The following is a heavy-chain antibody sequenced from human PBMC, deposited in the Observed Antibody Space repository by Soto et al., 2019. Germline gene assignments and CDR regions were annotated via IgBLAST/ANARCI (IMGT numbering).Heavy chain of an antibody. CDR1: GYTFIRNG. V-gene: IGHV1-18*01. CDR2: ISAYNGNT. J-gene: IGHJ6*02. Sequence: QVQLVQSGAEVKKPGASVKVSCKASGYTFIRNGISWVRQAPGQGLEWMGWISAYNGNTEYAQKFQGRVTMTTATSTSTAYMELRNLRADDTAVYYCARDSATLVPGVWGQGTTVTVSS. CDR3: ARDSATLVPGV. D-gene: IGHD3-10*01.